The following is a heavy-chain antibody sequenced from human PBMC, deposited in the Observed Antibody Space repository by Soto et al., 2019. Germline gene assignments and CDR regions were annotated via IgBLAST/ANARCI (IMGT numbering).Heavy chain of an antibody. Sequence: EVQLLESGGGLVQPGGSLRLSCAASGFTLSIYAMTWVRQAPGKGLEWVSSINTNGGSTFYADSVKGRFTISRDHSENTVYLQMNSRRVEDTAIYYCAKDPRVGASAAEYSQHWGQGTLVSVSS. CDR2: INTNGGST. V-gene: IGHV3-23*01. CDR1: GFTLSIYA. D-gene: IGHD1-26*01. CDR3: AKDPRVGASAAEYSQH. J-gene: IGHJ1*01.